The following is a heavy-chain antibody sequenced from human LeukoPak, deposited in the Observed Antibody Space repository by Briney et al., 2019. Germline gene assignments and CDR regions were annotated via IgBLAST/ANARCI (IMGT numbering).Heavy chain of an antibody. D-gene: IGHD3-3*01. CDR3: AKPRSGYSLDFDY. CDR2: IWYGGSNK. J-gene: IGHJ4*02. V-gene: IGHV3-30*02. Sequence: GGSLRLSCAASGFTFSSYGMHWVRQAPGKGLEWVAVIWYGGSNKYYADSVKGRFTISRDNSKNTLYLQMNSLRAEDTAVYYCAKPRSGYSLDFDYWGQGTLVTVSS. CDR1: GFTFSSYG.